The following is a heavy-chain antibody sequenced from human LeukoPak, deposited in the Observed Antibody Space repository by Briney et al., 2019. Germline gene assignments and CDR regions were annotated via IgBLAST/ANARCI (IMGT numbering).Heavy chain of an antibody. J-gene: IGHJ4*02. CDR2: IKQDGSEK. D-gene: IGHD5-18*01. Sequence: PGGSLILSCAASGITFISNWMSWVRQAPGKGLEWVANIKQDGSEKYYVDSVKGRFTISSDNANNLLYLQMNSLRAEDTAVYYCARMNTAMAPKFDSWGQGSLVTVSS. CDR1: GITFISNW. CDR3: ARMNTAMAPKFDS. V-gene: IGHV3-7*01.